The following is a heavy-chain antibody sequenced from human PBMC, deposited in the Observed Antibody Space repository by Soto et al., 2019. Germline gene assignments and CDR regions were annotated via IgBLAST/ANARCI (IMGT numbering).Heavy chain of an antibody. CDR1: GGSISSGDYY. CDR3: ARDKTTYYDFWSGPFPHGMDV. Sequence: SETLSLTCTVSGGSISSGDYYWSWIRQPPGKGLECIGYIYYSGSTYYNPSLKSRVTISVDTSKNQFSLKLSSVTAADTAVYYCARDKTTYYDFWSGPFPHGMDVWGQGTTVTVSS. CDR2: IYYSGST. D-gene: IGHD3-3*01. V-gene: IGHV4-30-4*01. J-gene: IGHJ6*02.